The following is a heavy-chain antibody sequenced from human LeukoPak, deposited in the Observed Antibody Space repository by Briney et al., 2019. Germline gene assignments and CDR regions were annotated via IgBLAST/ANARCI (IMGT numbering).Heavy chain of an antibody. CDR2: IKQDGSEK. CDR3: ARDRYYDSSGGFFDY. V-gene: IGHV3-7*01. Sequence: PGGSLRLSCAASGFTFSSYWMSWVRQAPGKGLEWVANIKQDGSEKYYVDSVKGRFTISRDNAKKSLYMQMNSLRAEDTAVYYCARDRYYDSSGGFFDYWGQGTLVTVSS. D-gene: IGHD3-22*01. J-gene: IGHJ4*02. CDR1: GFTFSSYW.